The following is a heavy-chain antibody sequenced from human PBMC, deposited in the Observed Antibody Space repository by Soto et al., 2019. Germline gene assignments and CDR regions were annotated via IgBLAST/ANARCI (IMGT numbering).Heavy chain of an antibody. CDR2: INSDGSST. CDR3: AGYDPYEDFWSEADFDY. CDR1: GFTFSSYW. J-gene: IGHJ4*02. Sequence: PGGSLRLSCAASGFTFSSYWMHWVLQAPGKGLVWVSRINSDGSSTSYADSVKGRFTISRDNAKNTLYLQMNSLRAEDTAVYYSAGYDPYEDFWSEADFDYWGQGTLVTVSS. D-gene: IGHD3-3*01. V-gene: IGHV3-74*01.